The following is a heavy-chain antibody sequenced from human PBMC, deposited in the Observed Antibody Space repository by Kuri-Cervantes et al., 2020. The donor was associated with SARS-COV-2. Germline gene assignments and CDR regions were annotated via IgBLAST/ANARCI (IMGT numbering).Heavy chain of an antibody. CDR3: ARDRGGHMDV. V-gene: IGHV4-38-2*02. CDR2: IYHSGST. Sequence: SETLSLTCTVSGYSISSGYYWGWIRQPPGKGLEWIGSIYHSGSTYYNPSLKSRVTISVDRSKNQFSLKLSSVTAVDTAVYYCARDRGGHMDVWGKGTTVTVSS. CDR1: GYSISSGYY. D-gene: IGHD3-16*01. J-gene: IGHJ6*03.